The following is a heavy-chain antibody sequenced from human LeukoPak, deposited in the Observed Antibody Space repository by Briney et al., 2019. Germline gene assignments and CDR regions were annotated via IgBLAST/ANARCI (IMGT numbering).Heavy chain of an antibody. J-gene: IGHJ4*02. D-gene: IGHD3-16*01. Sequence: SGGSLRLSCAASGFTFSSYAMHWVRQAPGKGLEWVAVISYDGSNKYYADSVKGRFTISRDNSKNTLYLQMNSLRAEDTAVYYCATSRREVGGSVPYYFDYWGQGTLVTVSS. V-gene: IGHV3-30-3*01. CDR1: GFTFSSYA. CDR2: ISYDGSNK. CDR3: ATSRREVGGSVPYYFDY.